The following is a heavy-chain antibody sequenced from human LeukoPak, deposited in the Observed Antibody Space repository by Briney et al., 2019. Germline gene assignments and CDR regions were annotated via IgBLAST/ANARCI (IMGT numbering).Heavy chain of an antibody. CDR2: IHYSGNT. D-gene: IGHD1-20*01. V-gene: IGHV4-59*01. CDR3: ARVGNWNYALVNYYFDY. CDR1: GGSISSYY. J-gene: IGHJ4*02. Sequence: SETLSLTCTVSGGSISSYYWIWVRQPPGKGLEWIGYIHYSGNTNYNPSLKSRVTISVDTSKNQFSLKLTSVTAADTAVYYCARVGNWNYALVNYYFDYWGQGTLVTVSS.